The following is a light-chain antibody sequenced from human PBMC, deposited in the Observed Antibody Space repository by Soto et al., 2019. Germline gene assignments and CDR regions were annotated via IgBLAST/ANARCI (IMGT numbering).Light chain of an antibody. CDR2: EGS. CDR3: RSYAGSSTFYV. CDR1: SSDVGSYNL. Sequence: QSALTQPASVSGSPGQSITISCTGTSSDVGSYNLVSWYQQHPGKAPKLMIYEGSKWPSGVSNRFSGSKSGNTASLTISGLQAEDEADYSCRSYAGSSTFYVFGTGTKVTVL. V-gene: IGLV2-23*01. J-gene: IGLJ1*01.